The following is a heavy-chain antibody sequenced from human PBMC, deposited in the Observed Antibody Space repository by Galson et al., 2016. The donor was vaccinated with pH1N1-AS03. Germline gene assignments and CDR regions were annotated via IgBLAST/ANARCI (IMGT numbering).Heavy chain of an antibody. CDR3: ARGFDFSAYYFPK. D-gene: IGHD3-22*01. J-gene: IGHJ4*02. CDR1: GGTLNNYA. Sequence: SVKVSCKASGGTLNNYAVNWVRQAPGQGLEWMGGISPIFGSANHAQKFQGRVTVTADIFTNTAYMELSGLSSEDTAVYYCARGFDFSAYYFPKWGQGALVTVSS. V-gene: IGHV1-69*06. CDR2: ISPIFGSA.